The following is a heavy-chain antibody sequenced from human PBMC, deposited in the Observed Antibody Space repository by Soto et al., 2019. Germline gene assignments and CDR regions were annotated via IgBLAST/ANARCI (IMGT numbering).Heavy chain of an antibody. Sequence: GGSLRLSCAASGFTFSGYAMNWVRQAPGKGLEWVSGISNSGSNTYYADSVKGRLTISRDNSKNSLYLQMDSLRVEDTAVYYCAKRRYCTSTRCYSFDYWGHGTLVTVSS. CDR2: ISNSGSNT. CDR3: AKRRYCTSTRCYSFDY. V-gene: IGHV3-23*01. J-gene: IGHJ4*01. CDR1: GFTFSGYA. D-gene: IGHD2-2*01.